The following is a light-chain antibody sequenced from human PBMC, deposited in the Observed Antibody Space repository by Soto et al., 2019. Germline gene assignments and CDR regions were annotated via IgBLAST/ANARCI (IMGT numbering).Light chain of an antibody. CDR2: DAS. CDR1: QSVSSY. J-gene: IGKJ1*01. Sequence: EIVSTQSSATLSFSPTGRATVSCNTSQSVSSYLAWYQQKPGQAPRLLIYDASNRATGIPARFSGSGSGTDFTLTISSLEPEDFAVYYCLQRNNWPRTFGQGTKVDIK. V-gene: IGKV3-11*01. CDR3: LQRNNWPRT.